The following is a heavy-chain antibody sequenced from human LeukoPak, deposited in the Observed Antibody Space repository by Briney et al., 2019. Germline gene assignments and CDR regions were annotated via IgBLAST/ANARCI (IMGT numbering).Heavy chain of an antibody. V-gene: IGHV3-74*01. D-gene: IGHD1-1*01. CDR1: GFTLSSYW. CDR2: INNDGSST. J-gene: IGHJ4*02. Sequence: GGSLRLSCAASGFTLSSYWMHWVRQAPGKGLVWVSRINNDGSSTNYADSVKGRFTISRDNAKNSLYLQMNSLRVEDTAVYYCARCTTGRTFGSLREIKRSREIDYWGQGTLVTVSS. CDR3: ARCTTGRTFGSLREIKRSREIDY.